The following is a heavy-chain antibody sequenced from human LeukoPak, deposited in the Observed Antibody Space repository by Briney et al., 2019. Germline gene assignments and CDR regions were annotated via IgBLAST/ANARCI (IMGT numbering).Heavy chain of an antibody. CDR3: ARALSRGDYAGLFDY. Sequence: SETLSLTCAVSGGSISSGGYSWSWIRQPPGKGLEWIGYIYHSGSTYYNPSLKSRVTISVDRSKNQFSLKLSSVTAADTAVYYCARALSRGDYAGLFDYWGQGTLVTVSS. CDR1: GGSISSGGYS. CDR2: IYHSGST. D-gene: IGHD4-17*01. J-gene: IGHJ4*02. V-gene: IGHV4-30-2*01.